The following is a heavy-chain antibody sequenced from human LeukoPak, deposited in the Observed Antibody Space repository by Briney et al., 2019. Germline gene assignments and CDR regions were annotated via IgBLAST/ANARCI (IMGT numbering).Heavy chain of an antibody. Sequence: GGSLRLSCAASGFTFSSYWMSWVRQAPGKGLVWVSRINTDGSSTSYADSVKGRFTISRDNAKNTLYLQMNSLRAEDTAVYYCARPNWGNAFDIWGQGTMVTVSS. V-gene: IGHV3-74*01. CDR3: ARPNWGNAFDI. D-gene: IGHD7-27*01. CDR2: INTDGSST. J-gene: IGHJ3*02. CDR1: GFTFSSYW.